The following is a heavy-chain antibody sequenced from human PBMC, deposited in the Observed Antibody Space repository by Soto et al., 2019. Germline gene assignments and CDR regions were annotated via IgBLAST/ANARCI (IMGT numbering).Heavy chain of an antibody. Sequence: QVELVESGGGVVQPGGSLRLACAASGFTFSSYSMHWVRQAPGKGLEWVAVIWFDGSKEFYAASVEGRFTISRDNSKNMVYLEMNSPRDVDTAVYYCARAVPAAKGWFDSWGQGTLVTVSS. CDR3: ARAVPAAKGWFDS. CDR2: IWFDGSKE. D-gene: IGHD2-2*01. J-gene: IGHJ5*01. CDR1: GFTFSSYS. V-gene: IGHV3-33*01.